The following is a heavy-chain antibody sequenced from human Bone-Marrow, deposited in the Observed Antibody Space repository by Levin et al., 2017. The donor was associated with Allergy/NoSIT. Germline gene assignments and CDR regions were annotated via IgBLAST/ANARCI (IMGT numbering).Heavy chain of an antibody. V-gene: IGHV3-30*18. D-gene: IGHD2-15*01. CDR1: GFTFSTYG. CDR2: ISYDGSNE. Sequence: GESLKISCAASGFTFSTYGMHWVRQAPGKGLEWVSVISYDGSNEYYADSVKGRFTISRDNSKNTLYLQMNSLRAEDTAVYYCAKDLTNTGDCSGGSCYRLDYWGQGNLVTVSS. J-gene: IGHJ4*02. CDR3: AKDLTNTGDCSGGSCYRLDY.